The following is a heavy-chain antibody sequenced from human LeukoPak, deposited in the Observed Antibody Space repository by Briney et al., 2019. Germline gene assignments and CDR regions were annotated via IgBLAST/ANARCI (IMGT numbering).Heavy chain of an antibody. J-gene: IGHJ5*02. Sequence: SETLSLTCTVSGGSISSSSYYWGWIRQPPGKGLEWIGSIYYSGSTYYNPSLKSRVTISVDTSKNQFSLKLSSVTAADTAVYYCARSSIFQNPGNWFDPWGQGTLVTVSS. CDR3: ARSSIFQNPGNWFDP. CDR1: GGSISSSSYY. V-gene: IGHV4-39*07. D-gene: IGHD2-21*01. CDR2: IYYSGST.